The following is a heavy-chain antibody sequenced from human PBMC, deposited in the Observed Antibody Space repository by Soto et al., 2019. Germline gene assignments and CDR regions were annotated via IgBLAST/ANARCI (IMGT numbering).Heavy chain of an antibody. CDR1: GFTFSSYA. J-gene: IGHJ4*02. CDR2: ISGSGVST. D-gene: IGHD2-15*01. CDR3: ATDYSQTGYCSAGSCYSDY. Sequence: EVQLLESGGTLGQPGGSLRLSCVASGFTFSSYAMSWVRQAPGKGLEWVSGISGSGVSTYYADSVRGRFTISRDYSKNTLYLQMNSLRAADTAVYFCATDYSQTGYCSAGSCYSDYWGQGTLVTVSS. V-gene: IGHV3-23*01.